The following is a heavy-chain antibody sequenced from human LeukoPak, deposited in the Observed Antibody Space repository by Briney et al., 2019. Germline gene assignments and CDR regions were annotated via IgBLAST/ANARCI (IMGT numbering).Heavy chain of an antibody. V-gene: IGHV3-7*03. CDR1: GLRFSRFW. Sequence: GGSLRLSCAASGLRFSRFWMSWVRQAPGKGLEWVANIEEDGSEKNYVDSVRGRFTTSRDNAKKSLYLQMNSLRDGDTALYYWVAGATPSDPWGQGTLVTVSS. CDR2: IEEDGSEK. CDR3: VAGATPSDP. J-gene: IGHJ5*02. D-gene: IGHD2-15*01.